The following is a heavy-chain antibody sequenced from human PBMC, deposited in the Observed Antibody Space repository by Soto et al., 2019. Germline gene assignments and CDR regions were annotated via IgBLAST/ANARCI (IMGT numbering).Heavy chain of an antibody. J-gene: IGHJ3*01. D-gene: IGHD2-2*01. CDR3: ARGSAVVVYSYVFAM. CDR1: GYSFPSHG. CDR2: VSPYNGNT. Sequence: QAQLVQSGAEVQNPGASVKVSCNASGYSFPSHGINCVRQAPGQGLEWMGWVSPYNGNTNYAQNLQGRDTMTTDTSMSTAYMELSSLRSADTAVYYSARGSAVVVYSYVFAMGGPGTIVTVSS. V-gene: IGHV1-18*01.